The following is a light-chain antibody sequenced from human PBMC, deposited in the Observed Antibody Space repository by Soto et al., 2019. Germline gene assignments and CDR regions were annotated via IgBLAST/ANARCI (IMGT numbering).Light chain of an antibody. Sequence: QSALTQPASVSGSPGQSITISCTGTSSDVGSGSHNLVSWYQQRPGKVPKLMIYEGSKRPSGVSNRFSGSKSGYTASLTLYGLQAEDEADYYCCSYAGSFTYVFGTGTKVTVL. J-gene: IGLJ1*01. CDR3: CSYAGSFTYV. V-gene: IGLV2-23*01. CDR1: SSDVGSGSHNL. CDR2: EGS.